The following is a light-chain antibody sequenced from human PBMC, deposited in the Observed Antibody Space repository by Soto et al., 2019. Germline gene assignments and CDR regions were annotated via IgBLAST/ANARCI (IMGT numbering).Light chain of an antibody. J-gene: IGKJ1*01. V-gene: IGKV1-39*01. CDR1: QAIMSY. Sequence: DIQMTQSPSSLSVSVGDRVTITCRASQAIMSYLNWYQHKPGKAPKLLIYAASTLQSGVPSRYSGSGSGTDFTLTISSLRPEDFATYYCQQSYTTPFTFGQGTKVEIK. CDR2: AAS. CDR3: QQSYTTPFT.